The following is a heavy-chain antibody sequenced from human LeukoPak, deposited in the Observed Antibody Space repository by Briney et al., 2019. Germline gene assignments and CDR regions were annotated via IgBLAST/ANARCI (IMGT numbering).Heavy chain of an antibody. CDR3: ARVRMITFGGVIVRGRTKSPYFDY. V-gene: IGHV4-59*12. CDR1: GGSISSYY. J-gene: IGHJ4*02. Sequence: SETLSLTCTVSGGSISSYYWSWIRQPPGKGLEWIGYIYYSGSTNYNPSLKSRVTISVDTSKNQFSLKLSSVTAADTAVYYCARVRMITFGGVIVRGRTKSPYFDYWGQGTLVTVSS. CDR2: IYYSGST. D-gene: IGHD3-16*02.